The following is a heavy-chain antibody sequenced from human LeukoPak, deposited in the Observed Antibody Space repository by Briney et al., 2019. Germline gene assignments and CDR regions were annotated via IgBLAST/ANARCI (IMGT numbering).Heavy chain of an antibody. CDR3: ARGPHTNNFYAGDC. CDR2: ISDTGKVV. Sequence: GGSLRLSCIGSGFNLGDFAMSWVRQVPGRSPEFVSSISDTGKVVFYRDSVRGRATVSRDNSRSTLYLQLSDVRGDDTAVYYCARGPHTNNFYAGDCWGQGTLVTVSS. V-gene: IGHV3-23*01. D-gene: IGHD2/OR15-2a*01. J-gene: IGHJ4*02. CDR1: GFNLGDFA.